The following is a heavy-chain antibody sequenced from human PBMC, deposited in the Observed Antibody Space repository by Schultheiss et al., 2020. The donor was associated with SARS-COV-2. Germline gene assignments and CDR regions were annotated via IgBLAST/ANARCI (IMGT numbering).Heavy chain of an antibody. J-gene: IGHJ6*02. V-gene: IGHV3-21*01. D-gene: IGHD2-2*01. Sequence: GGSLRLSCTVSGGSISSSSYYWGWIRQPPGKGLEWVSSISSSSSYIYYADSVKGRFTISRDNAKNSLYLQMNSLRAEDTAVYYCAGRVVPAAPYYYYGMDVWGQGTTVTVSS. CDR3: AGRVVPAAPYYYYGMDV. CDR2: ISSSSSYI. CDR1: GGSISSSS.